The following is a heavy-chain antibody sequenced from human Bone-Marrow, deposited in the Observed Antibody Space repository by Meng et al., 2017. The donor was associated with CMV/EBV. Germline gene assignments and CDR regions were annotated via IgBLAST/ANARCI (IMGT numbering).Heavy chain of an antibody. V-gene: IGHV3-30*02. Sequence: GESLKISCAASGFTFSSYGMHWVRQAPGKGLEWVAFIWYDGSNKYFADSVKGRFTISRDNSKNTLYLQMNSLRAEDTAVYYCAKEPTIFGRVIPPYYFDSWGQGTLVTFSS. D-gene: IGHD3/OR15-3a*01. J-gene: IGHJ4*02. CDR3: AKEPTIFGRVIPPYYFDS. CDR2: IWYDGSNK. CDR1: GFTFSSYG.